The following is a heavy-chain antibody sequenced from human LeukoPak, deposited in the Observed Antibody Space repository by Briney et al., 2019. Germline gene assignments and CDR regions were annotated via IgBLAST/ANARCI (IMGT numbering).Heavy chain of an antibody. J-gene: IGHJ3*02. CDR3: ARYGYSSGYDAFDI. Sequence: GASVKVSCKASGYTFTSYAMNWVRQAPGQGLEWRGCINTNTGNPTYAQGFTGGCVFSLDTSVSTAYLQISSLKAEDTAVYYCARYGYSSGYDAFDIWGQGTMVTVSS. D-gene: IGHD6-19*01. CDR1: GYTFTSYA. V-gene: IGHV7-4-1*02. CDR2: INTNTGNP.